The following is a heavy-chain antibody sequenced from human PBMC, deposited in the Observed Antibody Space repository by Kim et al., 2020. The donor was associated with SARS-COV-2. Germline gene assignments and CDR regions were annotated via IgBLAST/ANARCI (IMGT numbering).Heavy chain of an antibody. CDR2: INTNTGNP. CDR1: GYTFTSDA. Sequence: ASVKVSCKASGYTFTSDAMNWVRQAPGQGLEWMGWINTNTGNPTYAQGFTGRFVFSLDTSVSTAYLQISSLKAEDTAVYYCARDEAGTTPGYYYYYMDVWGKGTTVTVSS. V-gene: IGHV7-4-1*02. D-gene: IGHD6-13*01. CDR3: ARDEAGTTPGYYYYYMDV. J-gene: IGHJ6*03.